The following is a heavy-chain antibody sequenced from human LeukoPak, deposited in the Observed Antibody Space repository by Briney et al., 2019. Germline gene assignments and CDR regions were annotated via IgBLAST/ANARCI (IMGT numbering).Heavy chain of an antibody. CDR1: GFTFSGYV. CDR3: ARVHHYDFWSGSWRDHDAFDI. J-gene: IGHJ3*02. D-gene: IGHD3-3*01. Sequence: GRSLRLSCAASGFTFSGYVLHWVRQAPGRGLEWVAVISYDGSHKYYADSVKGRFTISRDNSKNTLYLQMNSLRPEDTAVYYCARVHHYDFWSGSWRDHDAFDIWGQGTMVTVSS. CDR2: ISYDGSHK. V-gene: IGHV3-30*04.